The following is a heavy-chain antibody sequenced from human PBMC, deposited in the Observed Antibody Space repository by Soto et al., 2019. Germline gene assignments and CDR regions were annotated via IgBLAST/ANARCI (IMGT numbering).Heavy chain of an antibody. J-gene: IGHJ3*01. D-gene: IGHD3-10*01. CDR1: GGSFSSGDYY. CDR3: ARPRGPRTRNAFDL. Sequence: SETLSLTCTVSGGSFSSGDYYWGWMRPPTGLGLEWVVSVHYSEGTYYNPSLRSRVTISVDTSQDQISLSLSSVTAADTSVYYCARPRGPRTRNAFDLWGQGTLVTVS. V-gene: IGHV4-39*01. CDR2: VHYSEGT.